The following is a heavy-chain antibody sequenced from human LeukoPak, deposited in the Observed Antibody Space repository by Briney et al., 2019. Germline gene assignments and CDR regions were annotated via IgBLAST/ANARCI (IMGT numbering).Heavy chain of an antibody. J-gene: IGHJ5*02. CDR1: GFTFSSYA. Sequence: GGSLRLSCAASGFTFSSYAMSWVRQAPGKGLEWVSAISGSGGSTYYADSVKGRFTISRDNSKNTLYLQMNSLRAEDTAVYYCAAGYYDFWSGYYWTNWFDPWGQGTLVTASS. D-gene: IGHD3-3*01. CDR3: AAGYYDFWSGYYWTNWFDP. CDR2: ISGSGGST. V-gene: IGHV3-23*01.